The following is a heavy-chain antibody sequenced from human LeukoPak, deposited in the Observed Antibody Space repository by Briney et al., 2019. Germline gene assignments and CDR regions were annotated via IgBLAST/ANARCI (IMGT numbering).Heavy chain of an antibody. CDR2: ISSSSSYI. D-gene: IGHD6-13*01. Sequence: GGSLRLSCAASGFTFSSYSMNWVRQAPGKGLEWVSSISSSSSYIYYADSVKDRFTISRDNAKNSLYLQMNSLRAGDTAVYYCARGPAAGTFDYWGQGTLVTVSS. V-gene: IGHV3-21*01. CDR3: ARGPAAGTFDY. J-gene: IGHJ4*02. CDR1: GFTFSSYS.